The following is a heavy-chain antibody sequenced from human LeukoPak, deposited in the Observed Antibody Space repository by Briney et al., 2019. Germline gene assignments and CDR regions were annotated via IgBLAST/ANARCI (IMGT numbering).Heavy chain of an antibody. CDR3: ATVLFGFDVDIAYYFDY. CDR2: FDPEDGET. Sequence: ASVKVSCKVSGYTLTELSMHWVRQAPGKGLEWMGGFDPEDGETIYAQKFQGRVTMTEDTSTDTAYMELSSLRSEDTAVYYCATVLFGFDVDIAYYFDYWGQGTLVTVSS. D-gene: IGHD3-9*01. CDR1: GYTLTELS. V-gene: IGHV1-24*01. J-gene: IGHJ4*02.